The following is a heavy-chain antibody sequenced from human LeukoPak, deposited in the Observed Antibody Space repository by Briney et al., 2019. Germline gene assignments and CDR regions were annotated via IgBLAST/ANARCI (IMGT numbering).Heavy chain of an antibody. CDR1: GYTLTELS. J-gene: IGHJ3*02. Sequence: GASVTVSCKVSGYTLTELSMHWVRQAPGKGLEWMGGFDPEDGETIYAQKFQGRVTMTEDTSTDTAYMELSSLRSEDTAVYYCATGLFRVAAFDIWGQGTMVTVSS. V-gene: IGHV1-24*01. CDR2: FDPEDGET. D-gene: IGHD3-10*02. CDR3: ATGLFRVAAFDI.